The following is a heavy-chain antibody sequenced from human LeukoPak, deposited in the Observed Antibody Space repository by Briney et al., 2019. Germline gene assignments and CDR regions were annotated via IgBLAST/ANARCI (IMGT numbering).Heavy chain of an antibody. J-gene: IGHJ5*02. D-gene: IGHD2-15*01. CDR3: ARDFGGYCSGGSCYPGAFDP. Sequence: PGGSLRVSCAASGFTFSRYSMNRVRQAPGKGLEWVSSISSSSSYIYYADSVKGRFTISRDNAKNSLYLQMNSLRAEDTAVYYCARDFGGYCSGGSCYPGAFDPWGQGTLVTVSS. CDR2: ISSSSSYI. V-gene: IGHV3-21*01. CDR1: GFTFSRYS.